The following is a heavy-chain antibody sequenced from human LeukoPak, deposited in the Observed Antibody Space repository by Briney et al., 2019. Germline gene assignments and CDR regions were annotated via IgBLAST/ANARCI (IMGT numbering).Heavy chain of an antibody. D-gene: IGHD3-16*01. V-gene: IGHV3-30*02. CDR2: IRYDGSNK. CDR1: SXX. Sequence: SXXXXXVRXAXGXXLEWVAFIRYDGSNKYYADSVKGRFTISRDNSKNTLYLQMNSLRAEDTAVYYCAKFGGYHDYWGQGTLVTVSS. CDR3: AKFGGYHDY. J-gene: IGHJ4*02.